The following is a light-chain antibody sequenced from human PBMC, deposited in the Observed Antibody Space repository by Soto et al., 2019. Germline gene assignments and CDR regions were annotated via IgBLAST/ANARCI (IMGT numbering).Light chain of an antibody. CDR2: PAS. CDR1: QGVADW. J-gene: IGKJ5*01. Sequence: DIQMTQSPSSVSAFVGDRVTITCRASQGVADWLAWFQQKPGKAPKLLIYPASTLKSGVPSRFSGRGSGTEFTLTINSLQPEDFATYFCQQAHSFPITFGQGTRLENK. CDR3: QQAHSFPIT. V-gene: IGKV1D-12*01.